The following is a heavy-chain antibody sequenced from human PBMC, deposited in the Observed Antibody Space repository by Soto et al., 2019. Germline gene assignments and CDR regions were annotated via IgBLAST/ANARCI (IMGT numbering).Heavy chain of an antibody. CDR2: IIPIFGTA. J-gene: IGHJ4*02. CDR1: GGTFSSYA. D-gene: IGHD6-13*01. CDR3: ARDRAHSSSWYDY. V-gene: IGHV1-69*01. Sequence: VKVSCTASGGTFSSYAISWVRQAPGQGLEWMGGIIPIFGTANYAQKFQGRVTITADESTSTAYMELSSLRSEDTAVYYCARDRAHSSSWYDYWGQGTQVTVSS.